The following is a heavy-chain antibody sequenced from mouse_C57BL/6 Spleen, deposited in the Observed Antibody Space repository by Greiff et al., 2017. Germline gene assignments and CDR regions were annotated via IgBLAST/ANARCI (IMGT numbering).Heavy chain of an antibody. D-gene: IGHD2-3*01. Sequence: EVQLQQSGTVLARPGASVKMSCKTSGYTFTSYWMHWVKQRPGQGLEWLGAIYPGNSDTSYNQKFKGKAKLTAVTSTSTAYMKLSSLTNEDSAVYYCTSYDGYSHYFDYWGQGTTLTVSS. V-gene: IGHV1-5*01. CDR1: GYTFTSYW. CDR2: IYPGNSDT. J-gene: IGHJ2*01. CDR3: TSYDGYSHYFDY.